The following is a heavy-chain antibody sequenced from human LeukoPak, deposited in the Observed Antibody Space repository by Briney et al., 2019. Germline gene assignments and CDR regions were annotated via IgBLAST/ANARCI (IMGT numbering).Heavy chain of an antibody. Sequence: SETLSLTCSVSGGFISSDNYYWVWVRQPPGKGLEWIGSVYYSGTTDYNPSLKSRVTISVDTSKNQFSLKLSSVTAADTAVYYCARVARIMITFGGVITWGQGTLVTVSS. CDR3: ARVARIMITFGGVIT. CDR1: GGFISSDNYY. CDR2: VYYSGTT. V-gene: IGHV4-39*01. D-gene: IGHD3-16*02. J-gene: IGHJ4*02.